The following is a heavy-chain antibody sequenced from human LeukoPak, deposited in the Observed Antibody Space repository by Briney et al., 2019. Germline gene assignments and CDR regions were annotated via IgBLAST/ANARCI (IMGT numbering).Heavy chain of an antibody. CDR3: ARTGSTVTMLYPFDH. V-gene: IGHV4-39*07. Sequence: PSETLSLTCTVSGGSISSYYWGWIRQPPGKGLEWIGSIYYSGSTYYNPSLKSRVTISVDTSKNQFSLKLSSVTAADTAVYYCARTGSTVTMLYPFDHWGQGTLVTVSS. CDR2: IYYSGST. D-gene: IGHD4-17*01. J-gene: IGHJ4*02. CDR1: GGSISSYY.